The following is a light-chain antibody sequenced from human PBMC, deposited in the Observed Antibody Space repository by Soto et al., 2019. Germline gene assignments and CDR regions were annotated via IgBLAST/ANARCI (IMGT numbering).Light chain of an antibody. CDR1: QSLLYSSNNKNY. J-gene: IGKJ1*01. CDR3: QQYHRTHPGT. V-gene: IGKV4-1*01. CDR2: WAS. Sequence: DIVMTQSPDSLAVSLGERATINCKSSQSLLYSSNNKNYLAWYQQKPGQPPNLLIYWASTRESGVPDRFSGSGSGTDFTLTINTLQAEDVAVYYCQQYHRTHPGTFGQGTQVEIK.